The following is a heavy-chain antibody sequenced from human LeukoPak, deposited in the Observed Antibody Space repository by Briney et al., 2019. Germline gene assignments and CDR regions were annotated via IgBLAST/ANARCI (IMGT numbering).Heavy chain of an antibody. CDR3: ARDLFLQLENHGMDV. CDR1: GFTFGSYG. Sequence: GRSLRLSCAASGFTFGSYGMHWVRQAPGKGLEWVAVIWYDGSNKYYADSVKGRFTISRDNSKNTLYLQMNSLRAEDTAVYYCARDLFLQLENHGMDVWGQGTTVTVSS. CDR2: IWYDGSNK. V-gene: IGHV3-33*01. J-gene: IGHJ6*02. D-gene: IGHD6-6*01.